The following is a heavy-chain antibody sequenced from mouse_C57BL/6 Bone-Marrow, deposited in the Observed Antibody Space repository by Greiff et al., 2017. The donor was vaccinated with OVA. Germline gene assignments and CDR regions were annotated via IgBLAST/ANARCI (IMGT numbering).Heavy chain of an antibody. CDR2: IDPANDNT. Sequence: VQLQQSVAELVRPGASVKLSCTASGFNITNTYMHWVKQRPEQGLEWIGRIDPANDNTKYAPKFQGKATLTADTSSNTAYLQLSSLSSEDTAVYCGARGIFGSSFYAMDYWGQGTSVTVSS. CDR1: GFNITNTY. D-gene: IGHD1-1*01. CDR3: ARGIFGSSFYAMDY. V-gene: IGHV14-3*01. J-gene: IGHJ4*01.